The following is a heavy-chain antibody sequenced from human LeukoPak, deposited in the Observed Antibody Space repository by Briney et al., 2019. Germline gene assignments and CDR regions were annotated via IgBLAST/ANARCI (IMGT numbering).Heavy chain of an antibody. Sequence: GGSLRLSCAASGFTFSSYGMHWVRQAPGKGLEWVAFIRYDGSNKYYADSVKGRFTISRDNSKNTLYLQMNSLRAEDTAVYYCAKDEGYHHYYYYYYMDVWGKGTTVTVSS. D-gene: IGHD3-16*02. V-gene: IGHV3-30*02. CDR2: IRYDGSNK. CDR3: AKDEGYHHYYYYYYMDV. J-gene: IGHJ6*03. CDR1: GFTFSSYG.